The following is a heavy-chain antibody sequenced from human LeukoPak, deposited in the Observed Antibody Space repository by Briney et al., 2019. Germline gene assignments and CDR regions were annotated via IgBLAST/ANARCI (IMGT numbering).Heavy chain of an antibody. J-gene: IGHJ4*02. CDR3: ARAPGYYGWGSPYFDY. Sequence: PSETLSLTCTVSGGSISSYHWSWFRQAPGKGLEWIGYMYNSGSTNFNPSLKSRVTISVDTSKNQFSLRLSSVTAADTAVYYCARAPGYYGWGSPYFDYWGQGTLVTVSS. CDR1: GGSISSYH. CDR2: MYNSGST. V-gene: IGHV4-59*12. D-gene: IGHD3-10*01.